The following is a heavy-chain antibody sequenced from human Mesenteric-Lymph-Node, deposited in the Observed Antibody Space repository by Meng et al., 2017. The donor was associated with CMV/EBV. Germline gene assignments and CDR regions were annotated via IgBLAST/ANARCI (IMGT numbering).Heavy chain of an antibody. CDR3: ARQDWLLTY. J-gene: IGHJ4*02. CDR1: GYTFIGYD. V-gene: IGHV1-2*06. D-gene: IGHD3-9*01. Sequence: NVTCKACGYTFIGYDIHWIRLAPGQGLEWMGRINPKNGDTNYSHKFQGRVTMTTNTSITTALLQLSSLSSDDTAVYYCARQDWLLTYWGQGALVTVSS. CDR2: INPKNGDT.